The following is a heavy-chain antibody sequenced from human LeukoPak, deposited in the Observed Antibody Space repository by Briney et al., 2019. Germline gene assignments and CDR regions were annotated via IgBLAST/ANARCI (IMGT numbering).Heavy chain of an antibody. CDR3: AKDGTMVRGVFDY. CDR1: GYTFTSYD. Sequence: ASVKVSCKASGYTFTSYDINWVRQATRQGLEWMGWMNPNSGYTAYAQKFQGRVTMTRDTSISTAYMELSRLRSDDTAVYYCAKDGTMVRGVFDYWGQGTLVTVSS. CDR2: MNPNSGYT. D-gene: IGHD3-10*01. J-gene: IGHJ4*02. V-gene: IGHV1-8*02.